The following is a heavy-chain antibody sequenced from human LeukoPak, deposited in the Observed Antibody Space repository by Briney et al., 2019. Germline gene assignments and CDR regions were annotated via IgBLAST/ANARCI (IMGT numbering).Heavy chain of an antibody. CDR2: IYSGGST. V-gene: IGHV3-53*01. CDR1: GFTVSSNY. D-gene: IGHD3-16*01. Sequence: GGSLRLSCAASGFTVSSNYMSWVRQAPGKGLEWVSVIYSGGSTFYAESVKGRFTISRDNSKSSLSLQMSSLRAEDTAVYYCARTGGLDYWGQGSLVTVSP. CDR3: ARTGGLDY. J-gene: IGHJ4*02.